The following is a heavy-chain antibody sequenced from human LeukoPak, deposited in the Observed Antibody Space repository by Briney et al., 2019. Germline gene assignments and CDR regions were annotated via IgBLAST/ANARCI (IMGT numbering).Heavy chain of an antibody. J-gene: IGHJ4*02. D-gene: IGHD1-26*01. CDR3: ARGAGWELLRNGVDY. Sequence: GGSLRLSCAASGFTFSSYAMHWVRQAPGKGLEYVSAISSNGGSTYYANSVKGRFTISRDNSKNTLYLQMGSLRAEDMAVYYCARGAGWELLRNGVDYWGQGTLVTVSS. CDR2: ISSNGGST. CDR1: GFTFSSYA. V-gene: IGHV3-64*01.